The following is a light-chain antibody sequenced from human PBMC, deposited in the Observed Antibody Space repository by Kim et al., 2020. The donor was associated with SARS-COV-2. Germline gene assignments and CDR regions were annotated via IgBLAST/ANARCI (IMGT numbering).Light chain of an antibody. CDR1: SSDVGGYNY. J-gene: IGLJ1*01. V-gene: IGLV2-14*03. CDR3: SSYISSSTNYV. Sequence: QSITISCTGTSSDVGGYNYVSWYQQHPGKAPKLMIYDVNNRPSGVSNRFSGSKSGNTASLTISGLQAEDEADYYCSSYISSSTNYVFGSGTKVTVL. CDR2: DVN.